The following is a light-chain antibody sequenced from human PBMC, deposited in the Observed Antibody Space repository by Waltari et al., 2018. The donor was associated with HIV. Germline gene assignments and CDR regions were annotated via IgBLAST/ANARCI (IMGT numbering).Light chain of an antibody. CDR2: SNT. Sequence: QSVLTQPPSASGAPGQRVSISCSGGNSNIGRYAVSWYQQLPGTAPKLLIYSNTQRPSGVPDRFSGSKSGTSASLAIGGLQSEDEADYYCAAWDDSLSGSVVFGGGTKLTVL. CDR1: NSNIGRYA. J-gene: IGLJ2*01. CDR3: AAWDDSLSGSVV. V-gene: IGLV1-44*01.